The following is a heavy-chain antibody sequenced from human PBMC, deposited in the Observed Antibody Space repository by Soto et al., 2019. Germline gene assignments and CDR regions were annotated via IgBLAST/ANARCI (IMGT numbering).Heavy chain of an antibody. V-gene: IGHV3-33*01. J-gene: IGHJ6*02. Sequence: XGSLRLSCAASGFAFSSYGMHWVRQTPGKGLEWVAVLVFDGGGRYYADSVKGRFTITRDNSRNTLHLQMDSLRVEDTALYYCAREPVGPDYAMDVWGQGTMVTVSS. CDR3: AREPVGPDYAMDV. CDR1: GFAFSSYG. D-gene: IGHD1-26*01. CDR2: LVFDGGGR.